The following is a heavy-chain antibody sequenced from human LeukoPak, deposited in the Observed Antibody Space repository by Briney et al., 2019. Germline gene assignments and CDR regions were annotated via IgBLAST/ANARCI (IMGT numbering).Heavy chain of an antibody. CDR3: ARDHYYYDSSGYSAFYYYYYMDV. J-gene: IGHJ6*03. D-gene: IGHD3-22*01. Sequence: PSETLSLTCTVAGGSISSYYWSWIRQPAGEGLEWIGRIYTSVSTNYNPSLQSRATMSVDTSKNQFSLKLSSVTAADPAVYYCARDHYYYDSSGYSAFYYYYYMDVWGKGTTVTVSS. V-gene: IGHV4-4*07. CDR1: GGSISSYY. CDR2: IYTSVST.